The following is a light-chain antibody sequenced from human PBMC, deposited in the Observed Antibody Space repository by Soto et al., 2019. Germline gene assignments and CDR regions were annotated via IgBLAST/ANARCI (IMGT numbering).Light chain of an antibody. Sequence: DIQMTQSPSTLSASVGDRVTIACRASESISSWLAWYQQKPGKAPKLLIYEASSFESGVPSRFSGSGSGTEFTLTISSLQADDFATYYCQQHNSFSLTFGQGTRLEIK. CDR2: EAS. J-gene: IGKJ5*01. V-gene: IGKV1-5*03. CDR1: ESISSW. CDR3: QQHNSFSLT.